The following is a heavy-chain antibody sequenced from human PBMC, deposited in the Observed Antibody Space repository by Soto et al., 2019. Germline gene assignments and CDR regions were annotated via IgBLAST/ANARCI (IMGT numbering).Heavy chain of an antibody. D-gene: IGHD3-22*01. CDR1: GFTFSSYA. CDR3: AKAPNMIVVVKFALDM. Sequence: PGGSLRLSCAASGFTFSSYAMSWVRQAPGKGLEWVSAISGSGGSTYYADSVKGRFTISRDNSKNTLYLQMNSLRAEDTAVYYCAKAPNMIVVVKFALDMWGKGTMVTVSS. J-gene: IGHJ3*02. CDR2: ISGSGGST. V-gene: IGHV3-23*01.